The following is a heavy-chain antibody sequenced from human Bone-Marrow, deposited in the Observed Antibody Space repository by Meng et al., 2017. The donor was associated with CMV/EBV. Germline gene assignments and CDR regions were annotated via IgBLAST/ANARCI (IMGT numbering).Heavy chain of an antibody. CDR1: GGTFSSYA. CDR2: IIPIFGTA. J-gene: IGHJ6*02. D-gene: IGHD2-2*01. V-gene: IGHV1-69*05. Sequence: SVKVSCKASGGTFSSYAISWVRQAPGQGLEWRGGIIPIFGTANYAQKFQGRVTITTDESTSTAYMELGSLGSEDTAVYYWARGYCSSTSCPRYYYGMDIWGQGTTVTVSS. CDR3: ARGYCSSTSCPRYYYGMDI.